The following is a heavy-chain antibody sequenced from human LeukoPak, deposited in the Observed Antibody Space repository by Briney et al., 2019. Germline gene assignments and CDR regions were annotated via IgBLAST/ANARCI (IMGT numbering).Heavy chain of an antibody. Sequence: PSETLSLTCTVSGGSISSDRFYWTRVRQPAGKRPEWIGRIKSSNTNYNPSLKSRVNISVDTSTNQFSLKLSSLTAADTAVYYCARVPDWTYVPDYWGQGNLVTVSS. CDR1: GGSISSDRFY. V-gene: IGHV4-61*02. D-gene: IGHD3-16*01. CDR3: ARVPDWTYVPDY. J-gene: IGHJ4*02. CDR2: IKSSNT.